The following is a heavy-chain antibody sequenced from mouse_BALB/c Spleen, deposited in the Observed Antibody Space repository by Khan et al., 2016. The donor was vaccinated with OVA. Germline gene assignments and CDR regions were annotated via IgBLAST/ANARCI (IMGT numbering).Heavy chain of an antibody. CDR1: GYTFTSNT. CDR3: ARRTTGYTMDY. J-gene: IGHJ4*01. D-gene: IGHD2-14*01. CDR2: INPRSGYT. Sequence: VQLVESVADLARPGASVRMSCKASGYTFTSNTMHWVNQRPGQGLEWIGYINPRSGYTNYNQNFKDKATLTADKSSSTAYMQRSSLTSEDSAVYYCARRTTGYTMDYWGQGTSVTVSS. V-gene: IGHV1-4*01.